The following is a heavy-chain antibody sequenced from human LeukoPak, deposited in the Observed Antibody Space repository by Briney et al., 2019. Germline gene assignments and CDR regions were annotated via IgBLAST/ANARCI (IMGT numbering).Heavy chain of an antibody. CDR3: ARTATTTTVTTYWFDP. D-gene: IGHD4-17*01. J-gene: IGHJ5*02. CDR2: INPSPGTT. CDR1: GYTFISYY. Sequence: ASVKVSCRASGYTFISYYIHWVRQAPGQGLEWMGIINPSPGTTNYAQKFQGRVTITADKSTSTAYMELSSLRSEDTAVYYCARTATTTTVTTYWFDPWGQGTLVTVSS. V-gene: IGHV1-46*01.